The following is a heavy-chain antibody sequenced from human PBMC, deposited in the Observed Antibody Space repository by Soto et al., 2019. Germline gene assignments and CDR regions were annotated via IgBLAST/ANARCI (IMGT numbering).Heavy chain of an antibody. Sequence: QVQLQESGPGLVQPSGTLSLTCAVSGDSITGDNWWSWVRQPPGKGLEWIGEIHHSGATNYNPSLKSRVTISVGKSKTQFSLKLNSVTAADTAMFYCATQGFYRMGVWGRGTTVTVSS. CDR1: GDSITGDNW. CDR3: ATQGFYRMGV. CDR2: IHHSGAT. V-gene: IGHV4-4*02. J-gene: IGHJ6*02.